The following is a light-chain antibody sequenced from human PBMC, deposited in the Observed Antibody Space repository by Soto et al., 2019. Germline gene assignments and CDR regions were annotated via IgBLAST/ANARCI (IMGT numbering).Light chain of an antibody. V-gene: IGLV1-40*01. CDR1: SSNIGAGYD. CDR2: NNH. Sequence: QSVLTQPPSVSGAPGQSVTISCTGTSSNIGAGYDIHWYQQPPGTAPKLVIYNNHNRPSGVPDRFSGSKYGTAGSLAITGLQAEDEADYFCQSYDGTLTGVIFGGGTKLTVL. J-gene: IGLJ2*01. CDR3: QSYDGTLTGVI.